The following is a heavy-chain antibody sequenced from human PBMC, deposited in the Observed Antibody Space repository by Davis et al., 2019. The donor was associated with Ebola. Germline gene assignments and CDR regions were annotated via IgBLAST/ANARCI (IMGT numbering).Heavy chain of an antibody. J-gene: IGHJ6*02. CDR3: AREYSTTMIVHGMDV. Sequence: PGGSLRLSCTVSGGSISSYYWSWIRQPPGKGLEWIGYIYYSGSTNYNPSLKSRVTISVDTSKNQFSLKLSSVTAADTAVYYCAREYSTTMIVHGMDVWGQGTTVTVSS. CDR2: IYYSGST. V-gene: IGHV4-59*01. CDR1: GGSISSYY. D-gene: IGHD3-22*01.